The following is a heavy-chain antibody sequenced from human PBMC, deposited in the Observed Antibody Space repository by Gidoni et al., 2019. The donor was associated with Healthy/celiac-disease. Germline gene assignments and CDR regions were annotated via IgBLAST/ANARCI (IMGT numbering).Heavy chain of an antibody. V-gene: IGHV3-21*01. J-gene: IGHJ4*02. CDR3: ARSNRYCSGGSCYYDY. D-gene: IGHD2-15*01. CDR2: ISSSSSYI. Sequence: EVQLVESGGGLVTPGGSLRLSCAASGFTFRSYSMNWVRQASGKGLEWVSSISSSSSYIYYADSVKGRFTISRDNAKNSLYLQKNSLRAEDTAVYYWARSNRYCSGGSCYYDYWGQGTLVTVSS. CDR1: GFTFRSYS.